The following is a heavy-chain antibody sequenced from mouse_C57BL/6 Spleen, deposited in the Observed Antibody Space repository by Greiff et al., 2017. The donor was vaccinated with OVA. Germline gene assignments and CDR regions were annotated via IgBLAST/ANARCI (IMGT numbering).Heavy chain of an antibody. D-gene: IGHD1-1*01. CDR1: GYTFTRYW. CDR3: ARCYWSGLWCDY. V-gene: IGHV1-55*01. Sequence: QVQLQQPGAELVKPGASVKMSCKASGYTFTRYWITWVKQRPGQGLEWIGDICPGSGSTNYNEKFKGKATLTVDPSSSTASLQLRSLTSEDSAVYYCARCYWSGLWCDYWGQGTLVTVSA. J-gene: IGHJ3*01. CDR2: ICPGSGST.